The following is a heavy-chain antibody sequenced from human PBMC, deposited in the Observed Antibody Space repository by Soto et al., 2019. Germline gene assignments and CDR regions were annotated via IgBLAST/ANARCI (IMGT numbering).Heavy chain of an antibody. CDR3: ARDKIRNYYDSSGYDHWYFDL. CDR1: GFTFSSYA. Sequence: QVQLVESGGGVVQPGRSLRLSCAASGFTFSSYAMHWVRQAPGKGLEWVAVISYDGSNKYYADSVKGRFTISRDNSKNTLYLQMNRLRAEDTAVYYCARDKIRNYYDSSGYDHWYFDLWGRGTLVTVSS. V-gene: IGHV3-30-3*01. CDR2: ISYDGSNK. D-gene: IGHD3-22*01. J-gene: IGHJ2*01.